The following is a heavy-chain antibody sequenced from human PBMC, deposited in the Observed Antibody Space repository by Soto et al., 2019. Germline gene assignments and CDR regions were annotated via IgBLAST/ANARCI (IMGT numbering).Heavy chain of an antibody. V-gene: IGHV3-30*18. Sequence: GGSLRLSCAASGFSFSKYGMHWVRQAPGKGLEWVAFVSSDGNNKYYGDSVKGRFTISRDNSKNMVFLQVDSLRVDDTAVYYCAKDRVIQLLPIWPDPWGQGTLVTVSS. CDR1: GFSFSKYG. D-gene: IGHD2-2*01. J-gene: IGHJ5*02. CDR2: VSSDGNNK. CDR3: AKDRVIQLLPIWPDP.